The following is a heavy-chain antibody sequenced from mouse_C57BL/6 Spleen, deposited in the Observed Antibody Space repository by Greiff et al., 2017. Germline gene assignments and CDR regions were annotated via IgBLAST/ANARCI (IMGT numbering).Heavy chain of an antibody. D-gene: IGHD1-1*02. J-gene: IGHJ2*01. CDR3: TVNYFFDY. V-gene: IGHV6-3*01. CDR1: GFTFSNYW. Sequence: EVQVVESGGGLVQPGGSMKLSCVASGFTFSNYWMNWVRQSPEKGLEWVAQIRLKSDNYATHYAESVKGRFTISRDDSKSSVYLQMNNLRAEDTGIYYCTVNYFFDYWGQGTTLTVSS. CDR2: IRLKSDNYAT.